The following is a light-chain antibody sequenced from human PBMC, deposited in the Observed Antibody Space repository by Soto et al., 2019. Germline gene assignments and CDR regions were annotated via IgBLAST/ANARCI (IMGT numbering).Light chain of an antibody. V-gene: IGKV1-5*01. J-gene: IGKJ1*01. CDR3: QQYKSFWT. CDR1: QTITNW. CDR2: DAS. Sequence: DIQMTQPPSILSASVGDRVTISCRSSQTITNWLAWYQQKPGKAPRLLIYDASSVESWVPSRFSGSGSGTEFTLTISSLQSEDFATYYCQQYKSFWTFGQGTKVDIK.